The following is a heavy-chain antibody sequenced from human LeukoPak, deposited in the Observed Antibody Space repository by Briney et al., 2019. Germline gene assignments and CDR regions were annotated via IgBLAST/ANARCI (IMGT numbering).Heavy chain of an antibody. CDR2: ISTYNGNT. Sequence: ASVKVSCKASGYTFNSYGVNWVRQAPGQGLEWMGWISTYNGNTNYAQKFQGRVTITADESTSTAYMELSSLRSEDTAVYYCARLATGLDAFDIWGQETMVTVSS. D-gene: IGHD6-13*01. CDR3: ARLATGLDAFDI. J-gene: IGHJ3*02. V-gene: IGHV1-18*01. CDR1: GYTFNSYG.